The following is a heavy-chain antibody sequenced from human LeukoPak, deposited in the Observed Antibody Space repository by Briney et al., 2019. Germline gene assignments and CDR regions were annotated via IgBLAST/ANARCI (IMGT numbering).Heavy chain of an antibody. CDR1: GFIFSSSA. CDR2: SSGSGAST. V-gene: IGHV3-23*01. J-gene: IGHJ6*04. D-gene: IGHD3-10*02. CDR3: AELGITMIGGV. Sequence: GGSLRLSCTASGFIFSSSAMIWVRRAPGKGLEWVSSSSGSGASTYYADSVKGRFTISRDNAKNSLYLQMNSLEAEDTDVYYCAELGITMIGGVWGKGTTVTISS.